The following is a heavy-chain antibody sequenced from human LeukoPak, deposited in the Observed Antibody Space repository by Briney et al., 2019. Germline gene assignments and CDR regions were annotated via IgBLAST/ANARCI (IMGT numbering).Heavy chain of an antibody. CDR1: GFTFSSYG. Sequence: GGSLRLSCAASGFTFSSYGMSWVRQAPGKGLEWVSAMSGSGGSTHYADSVRGRFTISRDNAKKSLYLQMNSLRAEDTAVYYCARDIVSMADYWGQGTLVTVSS. CDR2: MSGSGGST. J-gene: IGHJ4*02. V-gene: IGHV3-23*01. CDR3: ARDIVSMADY. D-gene: IGHD4/OR15-4a*01.